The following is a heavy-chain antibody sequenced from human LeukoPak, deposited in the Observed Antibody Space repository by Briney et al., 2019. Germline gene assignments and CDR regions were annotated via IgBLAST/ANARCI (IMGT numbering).Heavy chain of an antibody. CDR2: IYYSGST. CDR3: ARFERRYSSGWYWDY. CDR1: GGSVGSGTFY. D-gene: IGHD6-19*01. V-gene: IGHV4-61*01. J-gene: IGHJ4*02. Sequence: PSETLSLTCTVSGGSVGSGTFYWIWIPQPPGKGLEWIGDIYYSGSTNYNPSLKSRDTISVDMSTNQFPLKLISVAAADTAVYDCARFERRYSSGWYWDYWGQGSVVSVSS.